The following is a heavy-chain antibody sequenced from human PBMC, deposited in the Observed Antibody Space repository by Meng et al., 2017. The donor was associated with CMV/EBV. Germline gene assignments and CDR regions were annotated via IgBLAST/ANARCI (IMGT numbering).Heavy chain of an antibody. J-gene: IGHJ4*02. CDR1: GGTFSSYA. CDR2: IIPIFGTA. V-gene: IGHV1-69*05. D-gene: IGHD3-22*01. Sequence: SVKVSCKASGGTFSSYAISWVRQAPGPGLEWMGGIIPIFGTANYAQKFQGRVTITTDESTSTAYMELSSLRSEDTAVYYCAREDRAYYYDSSGYPPHFDYWGQGTLVTVSS. CDR3: AREDRAYYYDSSGYPPHFDY.